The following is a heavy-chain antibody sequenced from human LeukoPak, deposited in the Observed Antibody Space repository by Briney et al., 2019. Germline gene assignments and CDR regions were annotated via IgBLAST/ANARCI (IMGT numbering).Heavy chain of an antibody. CDR1: GVGFTIAW. CDR2: IKANMDGGAT. D-gene: IGHD3-3*01. V-gene: IGHV3-15*01. J-gene: IGHJ4*02. Sequence: PGGSLRLSCAPSGVGFTIAWMVWVRHAPGGGRECIGRIKANMDGGATDLAPPVKGRFSISRDDLTRTLYLQMNSLKTEDTGVYYCTSDFSHFDFSSGYYSYWGQGSLVIVSS. CDR3: TSDFSHFDFSSGYYSY.